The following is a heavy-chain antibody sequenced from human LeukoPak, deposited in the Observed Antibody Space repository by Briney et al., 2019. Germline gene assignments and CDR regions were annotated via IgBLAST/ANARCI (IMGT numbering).Heavy chain of an antibody. CDR3: ARETDFWSGYYLAFDI. CDR1: GYTFTSYG. V-gene: IGHV1-18*01. J-gene: IGHJ3*02. CDR2: ISAYNGNT. D-gene: IGHD3-3*01. Sequence: ASVKVSCKASGYTFTSYGISWVRQAPGQGLEWMGWISAYNGNTNYAQKLQGRVTMTTDTCTSTAYMELRSLRSDDTAVYYCARETDFWSGYYLAFDIWGQGTMVTVSS.